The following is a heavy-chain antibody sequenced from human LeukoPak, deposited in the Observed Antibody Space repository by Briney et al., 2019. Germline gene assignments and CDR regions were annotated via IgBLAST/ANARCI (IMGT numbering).Heavy chain of an antibody. Sequence: ASVKVSCKASGYTFTSYDINWVRQATGQGLEWMGWMNPNSGNTGYAQKFQGRVTMTRDTSTSTVYMELSSLRSEDTAVYYCARVYSSGSSDYWGQGTLVTVSS. D-gene: IGHD3-22*01. J-gene: IGHJ4*02. CDR3: ARVYSSGSSDY. V-gene: IGHV1-8*01. CDR1: GYTFTSYD. CDR2: MNPNSGNT.